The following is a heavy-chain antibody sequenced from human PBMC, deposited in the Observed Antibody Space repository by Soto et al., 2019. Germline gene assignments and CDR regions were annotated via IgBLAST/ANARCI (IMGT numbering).Heavy chain of an antibody. CDR1: GGSISSSSYY. D-gene: IGHD3-3*01. J-gene: IGHJ4*02. V-gene: IGHV4-39*01. CDR2: IYYSGST. CDR3: ARGRITIFGVVFIYSGYLDY. Sequence: PSETLSLTCTVSGGSISSSSYYWGWIRQPPGKGLEWIGSIYYSGSTYYNPSLKSRVTISVDTSKNQFSLKLSSVTAADTAVYYCARGRITIFGVVFIYSGYLDYWGQGTLVTVSS.